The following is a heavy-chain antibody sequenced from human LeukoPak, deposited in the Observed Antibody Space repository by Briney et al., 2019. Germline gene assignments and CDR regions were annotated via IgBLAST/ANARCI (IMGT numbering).Heavy chain of an antibody. V-gene: IGHV4-39*01. CDR3: ARLSPYYGAYYFDY. Sequence: SETLSLTCTVSGGSIISSSYYWGWIRQPPGKGLEWIGTIYYSGSTYYNPSLKSRVTISVDTSKNQFSLKLSSVTAADTAVYYCARLSPYYGAYYFDYWGQGTLVTVSS. J-gene: IGHJ4*02. CDR1: GGSIISSSYY. CDR2: IYYSGST. D-gene: IGHD4-17*01.